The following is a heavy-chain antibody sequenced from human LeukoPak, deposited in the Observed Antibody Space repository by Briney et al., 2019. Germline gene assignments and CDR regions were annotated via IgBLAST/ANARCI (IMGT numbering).Heavy chain of an antibody. V-gene: IGHV3-23*01. CDR3: AKDLYGSYAMDV. J-gene: IGHJ6*02. CDR1: GFTFSSYA. D-gene: IGHD4-17*01. Sequence: GGSLRLSCAASGFTFSSYAMSWVRQAPGKGLEWVSSISGSGDTTYYADSVKGRLTISRDYSKNTLYLQMNSLRVEDTAMYYCAKDLYGSYAMDVWGQGTAVT. CDR2: ISGSGDTT.